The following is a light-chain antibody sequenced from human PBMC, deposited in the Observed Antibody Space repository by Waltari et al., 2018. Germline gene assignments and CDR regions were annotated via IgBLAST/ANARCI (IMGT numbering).Light chain of an antibody. CDR2: WAS. V-gene: IGKV4-1*01. CDR1: QSVLYSSNNKNY. CDR3: QQYYSPLT. Sequence: EIVLTQSPATLSLSPGERVTLPCRASQSVLYSSNNKNYLAWYQQKPGQPPKLLIYWASTRESGVPDRFSGSGSGTDFTLTISSLQAEDVAVYYCQQYYSPLTFGGGTKVEIK. J-gene: IGKJ4*01.